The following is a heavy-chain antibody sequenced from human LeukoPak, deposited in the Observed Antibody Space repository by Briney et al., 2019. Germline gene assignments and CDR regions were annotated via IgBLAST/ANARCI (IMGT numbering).Heavy chain of an antibody. CDR3: ARVGSSFLDAFDI. Sequence: PSGTLSLTCAVSGGSISSYERSWVRQAPGKGLEWIGYIYYSGSTNYNPSLKSRFTISVGTSKNQFSLKLSSVTAADTAVYYCARVGSSFLDAFDIWGQGTMVTVSS. CDR2: IYYSGST. V-gene: IGHV4-59*01. CDR1: GGSISSYE. J-gene: IGHJ3*02. D-gene: IGHD6-13*01.